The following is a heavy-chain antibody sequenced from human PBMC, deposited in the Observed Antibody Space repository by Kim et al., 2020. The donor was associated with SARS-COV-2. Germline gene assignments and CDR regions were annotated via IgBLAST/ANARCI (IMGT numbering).Heavy chain of an antibody. J-gene: IGHJ4*01. D-gene: IGHD3-10*01. Sequence: ASVKVSCKAFGYTFSTYDINWVRQASGQGLEWMGWMNPRTGNTGYAEKFQGRVTMTRDTSMSTAYMELISLESADTAVYFCARGHHDSVSSERYPLGYWG. CDR1: GYTFSTYD. CDR3: ARGHHDSVSSERYPLGY. CDR2: MNPRTGNT. V-gene: IGHV1-8*01.